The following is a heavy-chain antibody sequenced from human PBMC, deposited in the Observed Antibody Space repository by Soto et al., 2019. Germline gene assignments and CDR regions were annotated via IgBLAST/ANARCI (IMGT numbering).Heavy chain of an antibody. Sequence: PGGSLRLSCAASGFTFSSYGMHWVRQAPGKGLEWVAVIWYDGSNKYYADSVKGRFTISRDNSKNTLYLQMNSLRAEDTAVYYCARDMGIDIVATNDAFDIWGQGTMVTVSS. CDR1: GFTFSSYG. CDR3: ARDMGIDIVATNDAFDI. V-gene: IGHV3-33*01. D-gene: IGHD5-12*01. CDR2: IWYDGSNK. J-gene: IGHJ3*02.